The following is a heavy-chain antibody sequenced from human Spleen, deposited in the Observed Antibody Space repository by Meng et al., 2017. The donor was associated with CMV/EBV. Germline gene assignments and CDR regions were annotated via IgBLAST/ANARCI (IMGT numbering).Heavy chain of an antibody. Sequence: ASVKVSCKASGYTFTSYDINWVRQATGQGLEWVGWISGYNGYTNYAQTFQGRVTMTIDKSTSTAYMELRSLRSDDTAVYYCARVSSSNSVHYWFGPWGQGTLVTVSS. CDR3: ARVSSSNSVHYWFGP. CDR1: GYTFTSYD. D-gene: IGHD2-2*01. V-gene: IGHV1-18*01. J-gene: IGHJ5*02. CDR2: ISGYNGYT.